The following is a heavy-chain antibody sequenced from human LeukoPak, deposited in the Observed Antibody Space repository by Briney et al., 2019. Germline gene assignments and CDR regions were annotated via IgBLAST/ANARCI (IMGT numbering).Heavy chain of an antibody. D-gene: IGHD2-2*01. J-gene: IGHJ6*03. CDR3: ARVSSSSTSYPPYYYYYMDV. V-gene: IGHV4-61*02. CDR2: IYTSGST. Sequence: SETLSLTCNVSGGSISSSRYYWSWIRQPAGKGLEWIGRIYTSGSTNYNPSLKSRVTMSVDTSKNQFSLKLSSVTAADTAVYYCARVSSSSTSYPPYYYYYMDVWGKGTTVTVSS. CDR1: GGSISSSRYY.